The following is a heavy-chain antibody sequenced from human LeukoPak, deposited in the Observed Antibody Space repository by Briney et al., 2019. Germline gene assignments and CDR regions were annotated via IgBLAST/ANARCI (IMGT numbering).Heavy chain of an antibody. J-gene: IGHJ5*02. CDR2: TSAYNGNT. CDR1: GYTFTSYG. Sequence: ASVKVSCKASGYTFTSYGISWVRQAPGQGLEWMGWTSAYNGNTNYAQKLQGRVTMTTDTSTSTAYMELRSLRSDDTAVYYCARVRGIAARPDYNWFDPWGQGTLVTVSS. V-gene: IGHV1-18*01. D-gene: IGHD6-6*01. CDR3: ARVRGIAARPDYNWFDP.